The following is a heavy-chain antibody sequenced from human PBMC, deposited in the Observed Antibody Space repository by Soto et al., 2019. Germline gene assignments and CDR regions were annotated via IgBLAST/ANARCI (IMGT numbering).Heavy chain of an antibody. CDR2: ISYDGSNK. D-gene: IGHD4-17*01. V-gene: IGHV3-30-3*01. Sequence: GGSLRLSCAASGFTFSSYAMHWVRQAPGKGLEWVAVISYDGSNKYYADSVKGRFTISRDNAKNSLYLQMNSLRAEDMAVYYCAIVGWTALTFFDYWGQGTLVTVSS. CDR3: AIVGWTALTFFDY. CDR1: GFTFSSYA. J-gene: IGHJ4*02.